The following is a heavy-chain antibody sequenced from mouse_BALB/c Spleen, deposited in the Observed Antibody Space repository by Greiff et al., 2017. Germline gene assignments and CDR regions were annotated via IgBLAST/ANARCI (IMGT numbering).Heavy chain of an antibody. V-gene: IGHV1-80*01. J-gene: IGHJ2*01. D-gene: IGHD3-1*01. CDR2: IYPGDGDT. CDR1: GYAFSSYW. CDR3: ARKALAAVFDD. Sequence: QVQLQQSGAELVRPGSSVKLSCKASGYAFSSYWMNWVKHRPGQGLEWIGQIYPGDGDTNYNGKFKGKATQTADKSSSTAYMQRSSLTAEDSAVYFCARKALAAVFDDWGQGTTLTVSS.